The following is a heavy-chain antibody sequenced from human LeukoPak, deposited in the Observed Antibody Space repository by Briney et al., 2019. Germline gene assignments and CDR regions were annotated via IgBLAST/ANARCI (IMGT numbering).Heavy chain of an antibody. D-gene: IGHD4-11*01. Sequence: GGSLRLSCAGSGFTFINYALSWVRQAPGKGLDWVSTFSGSGGSAYYAASVKGRFTISRDNSKNTIDLQMNSLRAEDTAMYYCAKVKGSKRSDDWYFDLWGRGTLVTVSS. CDR1: GFTFINYA. CDR3: AKVKGSKRSDDWYFDL. CDR2: FSGSGGSA. V-gene: IGHV3-23*01. J-gene: IGHJ2*01.